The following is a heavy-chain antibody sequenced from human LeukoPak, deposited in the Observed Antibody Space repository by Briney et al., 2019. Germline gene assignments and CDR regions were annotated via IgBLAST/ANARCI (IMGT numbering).Heavy chain of an antibody. CDR3: AREIVGATNGAFDI. Sequence: GGSLRLSCAASGFTFSSYWMSWVRQAPGKGLEWVSYISSSGSTIYYADSVKGRFTISRDNAKNSLYLQMNSLRAEGTALYYCAREIVGATNGAFDIWGQGSMVTVSS. V-gene: IGHV3-48*04. J-gene: IGHJ3*02. CDR2: ISSSGSTI. CDR1: GFTFSSYW. D-gene: IGHD1-26*01.